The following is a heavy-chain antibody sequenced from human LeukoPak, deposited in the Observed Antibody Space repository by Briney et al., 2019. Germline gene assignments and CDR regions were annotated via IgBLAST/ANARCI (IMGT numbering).Heavy chain of an antibody. CDR1: GFTFSTYA. CDR2: ISSNGGTT. V-gene: IGHV3-64*01. Sequence: GGSLRLSCAASGFTFSTYAIHWVRQAPGKGLEYVSAISSNGGTTYYAHSVKGRFTISRDNSKNTLYLQMGSLRAEDMAVYYCARERYSYGCDYWGQGTLVTVSS. D-gene: IGHD5-18*01. J-gene: IGHJ4*02. CDR3: ARERYSYGCDY.